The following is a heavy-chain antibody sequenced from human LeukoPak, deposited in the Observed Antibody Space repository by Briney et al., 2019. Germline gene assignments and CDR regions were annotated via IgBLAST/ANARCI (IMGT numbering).Heavy chain of an antibody. J-gene: IGHJ6*02. CDR3: ARDWIQLWTYYYYGMDV. Sequence: ASVKVSCKASGYTFTGYYMHWVRQAPGQGLEWMGWINPNSGGTNYAQKFQGRVTMTRDTSISTAYMELSRLRSDDTAVYYCARDWIQLWTYYYYGMDVWGQGTTVTVSS. D-gene: IGHD5-18*01. CDR1: GYTFTGYY. V-gene: IGHV1-2*02. CDR2: INPNSGGT.